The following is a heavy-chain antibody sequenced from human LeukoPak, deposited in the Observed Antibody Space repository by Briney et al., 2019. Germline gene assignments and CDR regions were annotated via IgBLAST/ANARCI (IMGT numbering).Heavy chain of an antibody. CDR1: GFTFSSYS. Sequence: PGGSLRLSCAASGFTFSSYSMNWVRQAPGKGLEWVSSISSSSSYIYYADSVKGRFTISRDNSKNTLYLQMNSLRAEDTAVYYCARAYGSGFDYWGQGTLVTVSS. CDR3: ARAYGSGFDY. J-gene: IGHJ4*02. V-gene: IGHV3-21*01. CDR2: ISSSSSYI. D-gene: IGHD3-10*01.